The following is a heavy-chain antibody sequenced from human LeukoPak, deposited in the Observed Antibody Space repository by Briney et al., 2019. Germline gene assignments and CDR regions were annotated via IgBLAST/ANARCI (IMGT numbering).Heavy chain of an antibody. J-gene: IGHJ6*04. CDR2: ILNSGST. V-gene: IGHV4-38-2*01. CDR1: GYSISGGYY. Sequence: SETLSLTCAVSGYSISGGYYWGWLRQPPGKGLEWIGSILNSGSTYYNSSLKSRVKMSVDTSKNQISLKLSSVTAADTAVYYCARASGSDGSGSYYYYGMDDWGKGTTVTVSS. CDR3: ARASGSDGSGSYYYYGMDD. D-gene: IGHD3-10*01.